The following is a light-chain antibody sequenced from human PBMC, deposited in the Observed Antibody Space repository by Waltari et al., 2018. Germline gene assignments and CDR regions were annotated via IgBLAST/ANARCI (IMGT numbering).Light chain of an antibody. J-gene: IGKJ1*01. CDR1: QSVSSSY. V-gene: IGKV3-20*01. Sequence: EIVLTQSPGTLSLSPGERASLSCRASQSVSSSYLAWYQQKRGQAPRLLIYAASSRATGVPHRFSGSGSGTDFTLTVSRLEPEDFAVYHCQQYDSSPWTFGQGTTVEIK. CDR2: AAS. CDR3: QQYDSSPWT.